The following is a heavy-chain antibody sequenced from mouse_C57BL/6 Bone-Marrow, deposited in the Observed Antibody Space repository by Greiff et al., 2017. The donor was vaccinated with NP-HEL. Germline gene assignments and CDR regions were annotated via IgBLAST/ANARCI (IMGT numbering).Heavy chain of an antibody. J-gene: IGHJ2*01. CDR1: GFTFSDYY. CDR3: ARAFLLRGLDY. V-gene: IGHV5-16*01. Sequence: EVKLMESEGGLVQPGSSMKLSCTASGFTFSDYYMSWVRQVPEKGLEWVANINYDGSSTYYLDSLKSRFIISRDNAKNILYLQMSSLKSEDTATYYCARAFLLRGLDYWGQGTTLTVSS. CDR2: INYDGSST. D-gene: IGHD2-1*01.